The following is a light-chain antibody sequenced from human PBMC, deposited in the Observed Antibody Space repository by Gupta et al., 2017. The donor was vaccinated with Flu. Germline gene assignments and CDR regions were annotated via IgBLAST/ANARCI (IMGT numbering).Light chain of an antibody. Sequence: GDRVTITCRASQGISSYLAWYQQKPGKVPKLLIYAASTLQCGVPSRFSGSGSGTDFTLTISSLQPEDVATYYCQKYYNAPHTFGQGTKLEIK. CDR1: QGISSY. CDR3: QKYYNAPHT. V-gene: IGKV1-27*01. CDR2: AAS. J-gene: IGKJ2*01.